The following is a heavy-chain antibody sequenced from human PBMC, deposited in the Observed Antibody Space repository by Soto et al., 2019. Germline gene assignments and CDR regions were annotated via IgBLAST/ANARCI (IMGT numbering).Heavy chain of an antibody. V-gene: IGHV5-51*01. D-gene: IGHD1-26*01. CDR1: GYDFTHYW. CDR2: IYPGDSDT. CDR3: ARAVGSSDASEFYSRGK. J-gene: IGHJ1*01. Sequence: GESLKISCKGSGYDFTHYWIAWVRQTPGKGLEWMGVIYPGDSDTKYSPSFQGQVTISADKSIDTAYLQRSGLKASDTAIYYCARAVGSSDASEFYSRGKWGQGTLGTVYS.